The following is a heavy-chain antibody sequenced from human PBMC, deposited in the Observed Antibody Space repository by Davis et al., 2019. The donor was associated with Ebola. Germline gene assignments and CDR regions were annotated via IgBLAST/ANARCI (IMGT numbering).Heavy chain of an antibody. Sequence: GESLKISCKTSGYSFASYWIVWVRQMPGKGLECMGIIFPGDSDTRYSPSFQGQVTISADKSINTAYLQWSSLKASDTAMYYCASLRRTITGMDDAFDIWGQGTMVTVSS. CDR3: ASLRRTITGMDDAFDI. J-gene: IGHJ3*02. V-gene: IGHV5-51*01. CDR2: IFPGDSDT. D-gene: IGHD2-8*02. CDR1: GYSFASYW.